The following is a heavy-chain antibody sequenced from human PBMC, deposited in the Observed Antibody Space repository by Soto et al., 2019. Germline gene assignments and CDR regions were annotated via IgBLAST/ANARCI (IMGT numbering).Heavy chain of an antibody. CDR2: IKRKTDGGTT. CDR3: TTEIAAAGYFDY. D-gene: IGHD6-13*01. Sequence: WGSLRLSCAASGFTFSNAWMSWVRQAPGKGLEWVGRIKRKTDGGTTDYAAPVKGRFTISREDSKNTLYLQMNSLKTEDTAVYYCTTEIAAAGYFDYWGQGTLVTVSS. CDR1: GFTFSNAW. V-gene: IGHV3-15*01. J-gene: IGHJ4*02.